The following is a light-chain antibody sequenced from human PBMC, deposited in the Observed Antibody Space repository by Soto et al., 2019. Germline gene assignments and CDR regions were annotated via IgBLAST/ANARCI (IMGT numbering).Light chain of an antibody. Sequence: DIQMTQSPSSLSASVGDRVTITCRASQSINNYLNWYQQKPGKAPKVLIYAASSLQSGVPSRFSGSGSGTDFTLTISSLQPEDFATYYCQQSYSTLALTFGGGTKVDIK. J-gene: IGKJ4*01. CDR3: QQSYSTLALT. V-gene: IGKV1-39*01. CDR1: QSINNY. CDR2: AAS.